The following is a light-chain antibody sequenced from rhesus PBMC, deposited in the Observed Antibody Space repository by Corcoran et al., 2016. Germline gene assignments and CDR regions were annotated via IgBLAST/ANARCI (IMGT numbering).Light chain of an antibody. CDR3: QHYYSTPYN. V-gene: IGKV1-25*01. J-gene: IGKJ2*01. Sequence: DIQMTQSPSSLSASLGDRVTITCRASQGITDDLAWYQQKPGETPKLLNYEASSLQSGIPSRFNGSGSGTDFTPAISSLQSEDFATYYCQHYYSTPYNFGQGTKVEIK. CDR1: QGITDD. CDR2: EAS.